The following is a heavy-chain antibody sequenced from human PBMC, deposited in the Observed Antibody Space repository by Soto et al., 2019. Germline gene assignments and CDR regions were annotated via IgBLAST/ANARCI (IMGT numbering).Heavy chain of an antibody. V-gene: IGHV4-59*01. Sequence: QVQLQESGPGLVKPSETLSLTCTVSGGSISSYYWSWIRQPPGKGLEWIGYIYYSGSTNYNPSLKSRVTISVDTSKNQFSLKLSSVTAADTAVYYCARGQGYYDILTGYYGANYYYYMDVWGKGTTVTVSS. CDR1: GGSISSYY. CDR2: IYYSGST. D-gene: IGHD3-9*01. J-gene: IGHJ6*03. CDR3: ARGQGYYDILTGYYGANYYYYMDV.